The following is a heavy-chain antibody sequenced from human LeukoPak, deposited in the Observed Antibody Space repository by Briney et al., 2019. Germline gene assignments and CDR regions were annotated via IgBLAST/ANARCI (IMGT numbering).Heavy chain of an antibody. D-gene: IGHD3-10*01. J-gene: IGHJ5*02. V-gene: IGHV1-2*02. CDR1: GHTLTGYY. Sequence: GASVKVSCKASGHTLTGYYMHWVRQAPGQGLEWMGWINPNSGGTNYAQKFQGRVTMTRDTSISTAYMELSRLRSDDTAVYYCARVIQWFGESSYNWFDPWGQGTLVTVSS. CDR3: ARVIQWFGESSYNWFDP. CDR2: INPNSGGT.